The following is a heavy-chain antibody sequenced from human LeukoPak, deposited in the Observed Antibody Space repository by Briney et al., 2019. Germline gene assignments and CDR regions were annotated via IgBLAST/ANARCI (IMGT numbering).Heavy chain of an antibody. J-gene: IGHJ4*02. CDR2: ISGSGDST. Sequence: GGSLRLSCAASGFTFSSYAMSWVRQTPGKGLEWVSAISGSGDSTYYADSVKARFTISRDNSKNTLYLQMNSLRAEDTAVYYCARGLRTWLDYLGQGTLVTVSS. CDR1: GFTFSSYA. V-gene: IGHV3-23*01. CDR3: ARGLRTWLDY. D-gene: IGHD2-21*01.